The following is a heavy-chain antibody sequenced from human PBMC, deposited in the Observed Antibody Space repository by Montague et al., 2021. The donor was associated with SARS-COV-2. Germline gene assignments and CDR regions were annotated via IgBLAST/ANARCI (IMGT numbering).Heavy chain of an antibody. V-gene: IGHV4-31*03. Sequence: TLSLTCTVSGGSISSGGYYWSWIRQHPGRGLEWIGYISYSGRTYYNPSLKSRVTISVDTSKNQFSLKLSSVTAADTAVYYCACYVNGSGWLNPRRSGSSDYWGQGTLVTVSS. CDR2: ISYSGRT. CDR3: ACYVNGSGWLNPRRSGSSDY. D-gene: IGHD6-19*01. CDR1: GGSISSGGYY. J-gene: IGHJ4*02.